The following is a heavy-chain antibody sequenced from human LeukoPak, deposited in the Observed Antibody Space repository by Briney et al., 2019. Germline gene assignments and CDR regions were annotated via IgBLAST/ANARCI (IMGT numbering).Heavy chain of an antibody. CDR1: GGSISSYY. CDR2: IYTSRST. CDR3: ARDYYDSSGYQVFDY. Sequence: TPSETLSLTCTVSGGSISSYYWSWIRQPAGKGLEWIGRIYTSRSTNYNPSLKSRVTMSVDTSKNQFSLKLSSVTAADTAVYYCARDYYDSSGYQVFDYWGQGTLVTVSS. V-gene: IGHV4-4*07. J-gene: IGHJ4*02. D-gene: IGHD3-22*01.